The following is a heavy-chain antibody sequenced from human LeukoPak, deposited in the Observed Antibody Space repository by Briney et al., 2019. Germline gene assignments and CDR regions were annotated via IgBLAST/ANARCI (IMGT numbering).Heavy chain of an antibody. CDR2: ISAYNGNT. CDR1: GYTFTSYG. Sequence: GASVKVSCKASGYTFTSYGISWVRQARGQGLEGMGWISAYNGNTNYAQKLHGRVTMTTDTSTSTAYMEMRSLKSDDTAVYFCARGFWDSSGYYRDAFDIWGQGTMVTVSS. V-gene: IGHV1-18*01. J-gene: IGHJ3*02. D-gene: IGHD3-22*01. CDR3: ARGFWDSSGYYRDAFDI.